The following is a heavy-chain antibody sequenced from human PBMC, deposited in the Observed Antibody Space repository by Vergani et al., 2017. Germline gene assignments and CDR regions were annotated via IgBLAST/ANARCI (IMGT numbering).Heavy chain of an antibody. J-gene: IGHJ6*03. CDR2: IYYSGSS. CDR3: ARERANLQQLGYYYYYYMDV. V-gene: IGHV4-39*07. D-gene: IGHD6-13*01. Sequence: QLQLQESGPGLVKPSETLSLTCTVSGGSISSSSYYWGWIRQPPGKGLEWIGSIYYSGSSYYNPSLKSRVTISVDTSKNQFSLKLSSVTAADTAVYYCARERANLQQLGYYYYYYMDVWGKGTTVTVSS. CDR1: GGSISSSSYY.